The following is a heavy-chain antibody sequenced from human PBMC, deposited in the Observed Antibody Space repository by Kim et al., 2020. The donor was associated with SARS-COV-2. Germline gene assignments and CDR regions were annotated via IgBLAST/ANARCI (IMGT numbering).Heavy chain of an antibody. V-gene: IGHV3-30*18. J-gene: IGHJ6*03. CDR3: AKDHRYNWNQETLYYYYCYMDV. Sequence: GGSLRLSCAASGFTFSSYGMHWVRQAPGKGLEWVAVISYDGSNKYYADSVKGRFTISRDNSKNTLYLQMNSLRAEDTAVYYCAKDHRYNWNQETLYYYYCYMDVCGTRTPVTVSS. CDR2: ISYDGSNK. D-gene: IGHD1-20*01. CDR1: GFTFSSYG.